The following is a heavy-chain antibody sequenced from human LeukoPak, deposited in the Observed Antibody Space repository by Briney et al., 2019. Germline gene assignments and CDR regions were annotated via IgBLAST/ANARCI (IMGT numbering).Heavy chain of an antibody. CDR1: GFTFSSYG. CDR3: AKGAYSGSYSWFGY. CDR2: IWYDGSNK. J-gene: IGHJ4*02. V-gene: IGHV3-30*02. D-gene: IGHD1-26*01. Sequence: GGSLRLSCAASGFTFSSYGMHWVRQAPGKGLEWVAVIWYDGSNKYYADSVKGRFTISRDNSKNTLYLQMNSLRAEDTALYYCAKGAYSGSYSWFGYWGQGTLVTVSS.